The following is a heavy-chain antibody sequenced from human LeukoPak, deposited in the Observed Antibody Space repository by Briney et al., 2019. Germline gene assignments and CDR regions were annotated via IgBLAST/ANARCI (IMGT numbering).Heavy chain of an antibody. V-gene: IGHV1-46*01. Sequence: ASVKVSCKAPGYTFTSYYMHWVRQSPGQGLEWMGIINPSGGSTSYVQKFQGRVTMTRDMSTSTVYMELSSLRSEDTAVYYCARAVVTSPRSAFDIWGQGTTVTVSS. D-gene: IGHD4-23*01. CDR2: INPSGGST. CDR1: GYTFTSYY. J-gene: IGHJ6*02. CDR3: ARAVVTSPRSAFDI.